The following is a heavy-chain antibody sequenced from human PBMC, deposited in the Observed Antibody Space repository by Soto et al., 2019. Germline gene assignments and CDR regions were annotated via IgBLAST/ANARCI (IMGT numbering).Heavy chain of an antibody. D-gene: IGHD6-6*01. V-gene: IGHV4-31*03. CDR3: ARPSSSSSAADY. J-gene: IGHJ4*02. CDR1: GESISSGGYY. CDR2: IYDSESA. Sequence: QVQLQESGPGLVKASQTLSLICSVSGESISSGGYYWSWIRHHPGKGLEWIGYIYDSESAYYNPSLKSRLTISMDTSKNHFDMKLSSVTAAATAVYYCARPSSSSSAADYWGQGTLITVSS.